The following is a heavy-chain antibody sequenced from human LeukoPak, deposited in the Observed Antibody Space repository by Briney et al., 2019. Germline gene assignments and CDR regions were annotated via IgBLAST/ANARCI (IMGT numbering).Heavy chain of an antibody. CDR2: IYYSGST. Sequence: GSLRLSCAASGFTVSSNYMSWVRQPPGKGLEWIGSIYYSGSTYYNPSLKSRVTISVDTSKNQFSLKLSSVTAADTAVYYCARRTFRGLPESYGMDVWGQGTTVTVSS. CDR1: GFTVSSNY. CDR3: ARRTFRGLPESYGMDV. J-gene: IGHJ6*02. V-gene: IGHV4-39*01. D-gene: IGHD3-10*01.